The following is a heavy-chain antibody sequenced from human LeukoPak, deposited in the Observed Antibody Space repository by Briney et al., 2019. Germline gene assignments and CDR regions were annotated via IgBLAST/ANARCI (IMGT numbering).Heavy chain of an antibody. J-gene: IGHJ4*02. V-gene: IGHV1-24*01. Sequence: ASVKVSCKVSGYTLTELSIHWVRQAPGKGLERMGGFDPEDGETIYAQKFQGRVTMTEDTSTDTAYMELSSLRSEDTAVYYCATDRPYIAVAGTLDYWGQGTLVTVSS. CDR1: GYTLTELS. D-gene: IGHD6-19*01. CDR2: FDPEDGET. CDR3: ATDRPYIAVAGTLDY.